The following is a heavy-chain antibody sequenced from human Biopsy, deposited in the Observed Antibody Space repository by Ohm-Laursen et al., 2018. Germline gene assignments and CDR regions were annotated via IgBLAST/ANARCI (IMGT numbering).Heavy chain of an antibody. Sequence: SQTLSLTCTVSSVYINGGRYFWNWIRHPPGRGLEWIGYIFNSANTYYNPSLKNLITISGDTSKNQFSLKLNSVTAADTSVYYCARGDYFDSNGYFWFDPWGQGTLVTVSS. V-gene: IGHV4-31*01. J-gene: IGHJ5*02. CDR1: SVYINGGRYF. D-gene: IGHD3-22*01. CDR2: IFNSANT. CDR3: ARGDYFDSNGYFWFDP.